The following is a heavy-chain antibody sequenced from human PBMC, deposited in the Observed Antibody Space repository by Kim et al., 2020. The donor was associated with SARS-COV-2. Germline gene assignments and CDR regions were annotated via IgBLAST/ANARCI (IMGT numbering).Heavy chain of an antibody. CDR2: VSGNGRNI. V-gene: IGHV3-43*02. CDR3: AKSDCGSHGCWLTDY. J-gene: IGHJ4*02. CDR1: GFTFGDYS. D-gene: IGHD2-21*01. Sequence: GGSLRLSCAASGFTFGDYSMHWFRQFPGKRLEWVSFVSGNGRNINYADSVKGRFTISRDNGKDSVYLQMNSLRSEDTALYYCAKSDCGSHGCWLTDYWGQGTLVTVSS.